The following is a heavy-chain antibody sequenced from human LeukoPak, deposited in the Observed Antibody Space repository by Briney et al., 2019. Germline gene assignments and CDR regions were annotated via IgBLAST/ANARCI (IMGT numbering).Heavy chain of an antibody. CDR3: AKGALDAERDSSGADY. CDR1: GFTFSSYG. Sequence: PGRSLRLSCAASGFTFSSYGMHWVRQAPGKGLEWVAVISYDGSNKYYADSVKGRFTISRDNSKNTLYLQMNSLRAEDTAVYYCAKGALDAERDSSGADYWGQGTLVTVSS. CDR2: ISYDGSNK. V-gene: IGHV3-30*18. D-gene: IGHD3-22*01. J-gene: IGHJ4*02.